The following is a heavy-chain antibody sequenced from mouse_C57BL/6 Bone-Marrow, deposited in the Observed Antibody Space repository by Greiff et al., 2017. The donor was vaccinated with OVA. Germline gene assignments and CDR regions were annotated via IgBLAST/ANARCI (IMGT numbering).Heavy chain of an antibody. CDR3: AREGYEGFAY. CDR1: GYTFTDYY. V-gene: IGHV1-19*01. CDR2: INPYNGGT. Sequence: SGPVLVKPGASVKLSCKASGYTFTDYYMNWVKQSPGKSLEWIGVINPYNGGTSYNQKFKGKATLTVDKSSSTAYMELNSLTSEDSAVYYCAREGYEGFAYWGQGTLVTVSA. D-gene: IGHD2-14*01. J-gene: IGHJ3*01.